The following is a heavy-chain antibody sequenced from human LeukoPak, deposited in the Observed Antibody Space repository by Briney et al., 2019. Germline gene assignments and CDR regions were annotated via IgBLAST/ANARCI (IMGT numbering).Heavy chain of an antibody. CDR1: GYTFTSYY. CDR3: ARGDGYSSGWYAAGLDY. J-gene: IGHJ4*02. D-gene: IGHD6-19*01. V-gene: IGHV1-46*01. Sequence: ASVKVSCKASGYTFTSYYMHWARQAPGQGLEWMGIINPSGGSTSYAQKFQGRVTMTRDTSTSTVYMELSSLRSEDTAVYYCARGDGYSSGWYAAGLDYWGQGTLVTVSS. CDR2: INPSGGST.